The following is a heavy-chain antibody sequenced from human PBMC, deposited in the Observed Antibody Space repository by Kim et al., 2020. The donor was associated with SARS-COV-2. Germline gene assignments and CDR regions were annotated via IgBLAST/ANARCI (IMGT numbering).Heavy chain of an antibody. Sequence: SVKVSCKASGGTFSSYAISWVRQAPGQGLEWMGGIIPIFGTANYAQKFQGRVTITADESTSTAYMELSSLRSESTAVYYCARGDGSGSYFDYWGQGTLVTVSS. CDR1: GGTFSSYA. CDR3: ARGDGSGSYFDY. D-gene: IGHD1-26*01. J-gene: IGHJ4*02. CDR2: IIPIFGTA. V-gene: IGHV1-69*13.